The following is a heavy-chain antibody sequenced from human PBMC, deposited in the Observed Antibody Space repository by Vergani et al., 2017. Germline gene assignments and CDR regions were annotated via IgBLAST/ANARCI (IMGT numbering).Heavy chain of an antibody. CDR1: GFTSSYYG. CDR2: ISYDGTQK. J-gene: IGHJ1*01. CDR3: ATKSCGTPGCQIGYFRE. Sequence: QVHLVESGGGVVQPGRSLRLSCVVSGFTSSYYGMHWVRQAPGKGREWVAGISYDGTQKYYADPVKGRFTITRDNSKNTLYLQMNSLRTEDTAVYYCATKSCGTPGCQIGYFREWGQGTLVTVSS. D-gene: IGHD1-1*01. V-gene: IGHV3-30*03.